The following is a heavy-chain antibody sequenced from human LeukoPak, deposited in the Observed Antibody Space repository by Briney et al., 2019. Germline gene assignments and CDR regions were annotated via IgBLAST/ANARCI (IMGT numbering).Heavy chain of an antibody. CDR1: GFTFSSYW. CDR3: ARADFLLAVAGDFDY. J-gene: IGHJ4*02. V-gene: IGHV3-7*01. Sequence: PGGSLRLSCAASGFTFSSYWMNWARQAPGKGLEWVASINHNGNVNYYVDSVKGRFTISRDNAKNSLYLQLNSLRAEDTAVYYCARADFLLAVAGDFDYWGQGTLVTVSS. CDR2: INHNGNVN. D-gene: IGHD6-19*01.